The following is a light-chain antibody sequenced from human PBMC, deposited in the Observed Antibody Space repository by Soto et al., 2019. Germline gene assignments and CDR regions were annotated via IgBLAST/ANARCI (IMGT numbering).Light chain of an antibody. J-gene: IGKJ1*01. CDR3: QQDNNWPQT. CDR2: GAS. V-gene: IGKV3-15*01. Sequence: EIVMTQSPATLSVSPGERATLSCRASQSVSSNLAWYQQKPGQAPRLLIYGASTRATGIPARFSGSGSGTEFTLTISSLQSEDFAVYYCQQDNNWPQTFGHGTNVEIK. CDR1: QSVSSN.